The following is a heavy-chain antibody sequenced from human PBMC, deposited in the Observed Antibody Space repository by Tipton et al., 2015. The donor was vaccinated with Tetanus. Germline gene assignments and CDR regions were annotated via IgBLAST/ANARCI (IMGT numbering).Heavy chain of an antibody. D-gene: IGHD3-22*01. CDR3: ARDGPYYSDTGNGDHFYGMDV. CDR1: GGSVNSGSYY. CDR2: IYQSGST. J-gene: IGHJ6*02. Sequence: TLSLTCTVSGGSVNSGSYYWSWLRQHPGKGLEWIGYIYQSGSTSYSPSLGSRVTISLEASKNQVSLRLSSVTAADTAVYYCARDGPYYSDTGNGDHFYGMDVWGQGTTVTVSS. V-gene: IGHV4-61*01.